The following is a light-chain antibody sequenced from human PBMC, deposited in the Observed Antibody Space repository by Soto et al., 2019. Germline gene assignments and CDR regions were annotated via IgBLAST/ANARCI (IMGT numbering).Light chain of an antibody. V-gene: IGLV2-8*01. J-gene: IGLJ1*01. CDR3: ISYAGSNNYV. Sequence: QSALTQPPSASGSPGQSVTISCTGTSSYVGGYSSVAWFQHHPGKAPKLMIYEVSKRPSGVPDRFSGSKSGNTASLTVSGLQAEDEADYYCISYAGSNNYVFGTGTKVTV. CDR2: EVS. CDR1: SSYVGGYSS.